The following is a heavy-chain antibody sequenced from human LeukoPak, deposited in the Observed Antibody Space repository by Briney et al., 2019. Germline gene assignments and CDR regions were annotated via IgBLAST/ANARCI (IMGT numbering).Heavy chain of an antibody. Sequence: GGSLRLSCAASGFTFSSYSMNWVRQAPGKGLEWISYIGISSGNTKYADSVKGRFTISGDKAKNSLYLQMNGLRVEDTAVYYCARDTKYAFDNWGQGTLVTVSS. CDR1: GFTFSSYS. V-gene: IGHV3-48*01. CDR2: IGISSGNT. J-gene: IGHJ4*02. CDR3: ARDTKYAFDN. D-gene: IGHD2-2*01.